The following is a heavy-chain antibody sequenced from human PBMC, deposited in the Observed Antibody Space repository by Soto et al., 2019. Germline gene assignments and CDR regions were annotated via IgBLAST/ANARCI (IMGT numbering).Heavy chain of an antibody. V-gene: IGHV1-46*01. Sequence: GASVKVSCKASGYTFTSYYMHWVRQAPGQGLEWMGIINPSGGSTSYAQKFQGRVTMTRDTSTSTVYMELSSLRSEDTAVYYCARDWGGGWSSTRRFDPWGQGTLVTVSS. CDR1: GYTFTSYY. CDR2: INPSGGST. D-gene: IGHD6-19*01. J-gene: IGHJ5*02. CDR3: ARDWGGGWSSTRRFDP.